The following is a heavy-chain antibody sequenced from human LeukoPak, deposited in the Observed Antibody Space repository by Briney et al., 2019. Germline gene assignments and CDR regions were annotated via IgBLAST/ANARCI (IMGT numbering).Heavy chain of an antibody. J-gene: IGHJ4*02. CDR3: ARRGYYDTSGYYSQ. V-gene: IGHV4-34*01. D-gene: IGHD3-22*01. CDR1: GGSFSGYY. Sequence: PSETLSLTCAVYGGSFSGYYWSWIRQPPGKGLEWIGEINHSGSANYNPSLKSRVTISVDTSKNQFSLKLSSVTAADTAVYYCARRGYYDTSGYYSQWGQGALVTVSS. CDR2: INHSGSA.